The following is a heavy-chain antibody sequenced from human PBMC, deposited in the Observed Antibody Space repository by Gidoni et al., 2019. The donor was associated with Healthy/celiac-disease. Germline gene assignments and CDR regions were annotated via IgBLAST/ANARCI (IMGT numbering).Heavy chain of an antibody. CDR3: ASHPTQYYDFWSGYYKGVNGYYYGMDV. D-gene: IGHD3-3*01. J-gene: IGHJ6*02. V-gene: IGHV3-21*01. Sequence: EVQLVESGGGLVKPGGSLRRSCAASGFTFRSYSMNWVRQAPGKGLAWVSSISSSSSYIYYADSVKGRFTISRDNAKNSLYLQMNSLRAEDTAVYYCASHPTQYYDFWSGYYKGVNGYYYGMDVWGQGTTVTVSS. CDR2: ISSSSSYI. CDR1: GFTFRSYS.